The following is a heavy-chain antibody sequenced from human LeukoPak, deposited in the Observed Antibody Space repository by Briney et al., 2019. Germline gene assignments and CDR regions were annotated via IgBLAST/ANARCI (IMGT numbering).Heavy chain of an antibody. V-gene: IGHV1-2*02. CDR1: GYPFTGYY. J-gene: IGHJ4*02. CDR2: INPNSGDT. Sequence: GASVKVSCKASGYPFTGYYMHWVRQAPGQGLEWMGWINPNSGDTNYAQKFQGRVTMTRDTSISTAYMELSSLRSDDTAVYYCARGSISYFDYWGQGTLVTVSS. D-gene: IGHD3-9*01. CDR3: ARGSISYFDY.